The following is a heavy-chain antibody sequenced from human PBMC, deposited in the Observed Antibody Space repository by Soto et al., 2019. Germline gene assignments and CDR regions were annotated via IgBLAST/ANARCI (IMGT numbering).Heavy chain of an antibody. D-gene: IGHD2-2*01. CDR1: GYTFTSYG. CDR3: ARGRLRVPAAIFDWFDP. J-gene: IGHJ5*02. CDR2: ISAYNGNT. V-gene: IGHV1-18*04. Sequence: GASVKVSCKASGYTFTSYGISWVRQAPGQGLEWMGWISAYNGNTNYAQKLQGRVTMTTDTSTSTAYMELRSLRSDDTAVYHCARGRLRVPAAIFDWFDPWGQGTLVTVSS.